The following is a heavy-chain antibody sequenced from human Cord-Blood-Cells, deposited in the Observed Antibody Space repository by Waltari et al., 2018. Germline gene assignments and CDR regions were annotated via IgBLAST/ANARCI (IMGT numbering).Heavy chain of an antibody. CDR2: IYHSGST. V-gene: IGHV4-38-2*01. CDR1: GYSISSGYS. Sequence: QVQLQESGPGLVKPSETLSLTCAVSGYSISSGYSWGWIRQPPGKGLEWIGSIYHSGSTYYNPSLKSRVTISVDTSKNQFSLKLSSVTAADTAVYYCARGQSYYGSGSYYYFDYWGQGTLVTVSS. CDR3: ARGQSYYGSGSYYYFDY. D-gene: IGHD3-10*01. J-gene: IGHJ4*02.